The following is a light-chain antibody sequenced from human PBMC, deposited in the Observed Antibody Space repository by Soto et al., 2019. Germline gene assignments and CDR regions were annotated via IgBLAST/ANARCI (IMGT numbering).Light chain of an antibody. CDR1: TSNIGSNY. J-gene: IGLJ1*01. Sequence: QLVLTQPPSASGTPEQGVTISCSGSTSNIGSNYVYWYQQLPGTAPKLLIYRNNQRPSGVPDRFSGSKSGTSASLAISGLRSDDEADYFCATWDDSLNGFYVFGTGTKLTVL. CDR3: ATWDDSLNGFYV. CDR2: RNN. V-gene: IGLV1-47*01.